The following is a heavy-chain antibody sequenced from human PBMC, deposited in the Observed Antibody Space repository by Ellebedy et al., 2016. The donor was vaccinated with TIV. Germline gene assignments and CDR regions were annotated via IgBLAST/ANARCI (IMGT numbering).Heavy chain of an antibody. CDR3: ATSTTVTLGGFDY. J-gene: IGHJ4*02. Sequence: GGSLRLXCAASGFTFSSYAMSWVRQAPGKGLEWVSAISGSGGSTYYADSVKGRFTISRDNSKNTLSLQMNSLRAEDTAVYYCATSTTVTLGGFDYWGQGTLVTVSS. CDR1: GFTFSSYA. CDR2: ISGSGGST. D-gene: IGHD4-17*01. V-gene: IGHV3-23*01.